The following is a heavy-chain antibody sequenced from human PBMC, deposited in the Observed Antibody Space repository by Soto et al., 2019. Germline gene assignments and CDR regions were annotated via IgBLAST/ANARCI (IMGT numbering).Heavy chain of an antibody. Sequence: ASVKVSCTASGYTFTSSGITWVRQAPGQGLEWMGWISAYNGNTNYAQKLQGRVTMTTDTSTSTAYMELRSLRSDDTAVYYCARGGYDFWSGYSLDYWGQGTQVTVSS. V-gene: IGHV1-18*01. J-gene: IGHJ4*02. CDR1: GYTFTSSG. CDR2: ISAYNGNT. D-gene: IGHD3-3*01. CDR3: ARGGYDFWSGYSLDY.